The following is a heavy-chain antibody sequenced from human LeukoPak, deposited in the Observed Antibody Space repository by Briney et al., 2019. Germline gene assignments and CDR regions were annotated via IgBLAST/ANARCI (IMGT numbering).Heavy chain of an antibody. Sequence: PSETLSLTCAVYGGSFSGYYWSWIRQPPGKGLEWIGEINHSGSTNYNPSLKRRVTISVDTSKNQFSLKLSSVTAADTAVYYCATFWSGYFREYWGQGTLVTVSS. CDR3: ATFWSGYFREY. CDR1: GGSFSGYY. D-gene: IGHD3-3*01. CDR2: INHSGST. J-gene: IGHJ4*02. V-gene: IGHV4-34*01.